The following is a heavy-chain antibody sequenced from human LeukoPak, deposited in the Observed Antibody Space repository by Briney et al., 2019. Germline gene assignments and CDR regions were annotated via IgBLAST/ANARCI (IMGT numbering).Heavy chain of an antibody. V-gene: IGHV1-2*02. Sequence: ASVKVSCKASGYTFTGYYMHWVRQAPGQGLEWMGWINPNSGGTNYAQKFQGRVTMTRDTSISTAYMELSRLRSDDTAVYYCAGDGPYCSGGSCDWGQGTLVTVSS. CDR2: INPNSGGT. J-gene: IGHJ1*01. D-gene: IGHD2-15*01. CDR1: GYTFTGYY. CDR3: AGDGPYCSGGSCD.